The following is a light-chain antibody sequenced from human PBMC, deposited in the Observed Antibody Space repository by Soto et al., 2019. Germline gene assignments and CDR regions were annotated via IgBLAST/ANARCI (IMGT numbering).Light chain of an antibody. Sequence: QSALTQPASVSGSPGQSITLSCIGSSDDIGAYDYVSWYQQHPLKAPKLLIYEVNARPSGISDRFSGSKSGLTASLTISEVQSEDEAVYFCSSYSAGIMWVFGGGTKLTVL. CDR2: EVN. CDR1: SDDIGAYDY. J-gene: IGLJ3*02. CDR3: SSYSAGIMWV. V-gene: IGLV2-14*01.